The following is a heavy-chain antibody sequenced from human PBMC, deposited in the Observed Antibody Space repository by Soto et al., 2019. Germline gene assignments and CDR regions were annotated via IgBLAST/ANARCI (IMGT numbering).Heavy chain of an antibody. J-gene: IGHJ6*03. CDR1: GFTFDDYA. CDR2: ISWNSGSI. CDR3: AKDGCSGGSCYYYYYYMDV. Sequence: EVQLVESGGGLVQPGRSLRLSCAASGFTFDDYAMHWVRQAPGKGLEWVSGISWNSGSIGYAGSVKGRFTISRDNAKNSLYLQMNSLRAEDTALYYCAKDGCSGGSCYYYYYYMDVWGKGTTVTVSS. V-gene: IGHV3-9*01. D-gene: IGHD2-15*01.